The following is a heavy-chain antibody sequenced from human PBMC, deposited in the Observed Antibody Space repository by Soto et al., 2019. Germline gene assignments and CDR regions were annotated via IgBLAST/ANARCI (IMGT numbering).Heavy chain of an antibody. V-gene: IGHV4-39*01. CDR3: ARQDYYVSGTRGYFDP. Sequence: QLQLQESGPGLVKPSETLSLTCSVSGGPIDSSSFYWGWIRQPPGKGLEWIGTIYYTGSTYYNPSLKSRVTISVDTSMNQFSLKLSSVTAADTAVYYCARQDYYVSGTRGYFDPWGQGTLVTVSS. CDR2: IYYTGST. J-gene: IGHJ5*02. CDR1: GGPIDSSSFY. D-gene: IGHD3-10*01.